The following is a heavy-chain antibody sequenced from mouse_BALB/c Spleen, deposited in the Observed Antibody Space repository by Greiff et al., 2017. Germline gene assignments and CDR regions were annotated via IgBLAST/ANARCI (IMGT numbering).Heavy chain of an antibody. CDR2: IWAGGST. J-gene: IGHJ2*01. Sequence: QVQLKESGPGLVAPSQSLSITCTVSGFSLTSYGVHWVRQPPGKGLEWLGVIWAGGSTNYTSALMSRLSISKDNSKSQVYLKMNSLQTDDTAMYYCARDYYGSSYYFDYWGQGTTLTVSA. D-gene: IGHD1-1*01. CDR3: ARDYYGSSYYFDY. V-gene: IGHV2-9*02. CDR1: GFSLTSYG.